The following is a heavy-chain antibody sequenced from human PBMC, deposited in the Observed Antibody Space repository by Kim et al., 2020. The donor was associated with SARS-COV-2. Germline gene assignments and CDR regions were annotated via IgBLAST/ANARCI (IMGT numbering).Heavy chain of an antibody. CDR1: GFTFSSYA. V-gene: IGHV3-23*01. CDR3: AKMTNYFYDSTDYFKQKHGYFDL. J-gene: IGHJ2*01. Sequence: GGSLRLSCAASGFTFSSYAMSWVRQAPGKGLEWVSTLSSGGGTTYYADSVKGRFTISRDNSKKTLNLQLSRLRAEDTAVYFCAKMTNYFYDSTDYFKQKHGYFDLWGHGTLVTVSS. CDR2: LSSGGGTT. D-gene: IGHD3-22*01.